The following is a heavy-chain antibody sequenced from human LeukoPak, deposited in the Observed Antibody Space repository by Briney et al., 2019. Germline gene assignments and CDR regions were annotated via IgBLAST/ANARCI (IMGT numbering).Heavy chain of an antibody. D-gene: IGHD5-24*01. CDR3: ARGTRDGYNPTFDY. Sequence: SQTLSLTCAISGDSVSTNSAAWNWIRQSPSRGLEWLGRTYYTSKWYNDYALSMKGRITINPDTSKNQFSLQLNSVTPEDTALYCCARGTRDGYNPTFDYWGQGTLVTVSS. CDR2: TYYTSKWYN. CDR1: GDSVSTNSAA. J-gene: IGHJ4*02. V-gene: IGHV6-1*01.